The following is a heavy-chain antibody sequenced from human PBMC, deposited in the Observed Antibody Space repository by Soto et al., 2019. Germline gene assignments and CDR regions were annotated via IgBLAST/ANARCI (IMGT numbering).Heavy chain of an antibody. J-gene: IGHJ6*02. D-gene: IGHD3-10*01. CDR1: GGTFSSYA. Sequence: SVKVSCKASGGTFSSYAISWVRQAPGQGLEWMGGIIPIFGTANYAQKFQGRVTITADESTSTAYMELSSLRSEDTAVYYCARYPMVRGVIMRNYYYYYGMDVWGQGTTVTVSS. CDR2: IIPIFGTA. V-gene: IGHV1-69*13. CDR3: ARYPMVRGVIMRNYYYYYGMDV.